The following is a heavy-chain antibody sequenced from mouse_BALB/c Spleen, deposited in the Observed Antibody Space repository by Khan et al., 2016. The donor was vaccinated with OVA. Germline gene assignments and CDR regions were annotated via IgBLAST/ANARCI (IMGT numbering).Heavy chain of an antibody. V-gene: IGHV1-4*01. CDR2: INPSNGYT. D-gene: IGHD1-3*01. CDR3: VRDGADCKGDGWFAY. Sequence: QVQLKQSGAELARPGASVKMSCKASGYTFTSYTIHWIKLRPGQGLEWIGYINPSNGYTNYNQKFKDKATLTADKSSTTAYMQLSSLTSDDSAVYNCVRDGADCKGDGWFAYWVQGTLVTVSA. CDR1: GYTFTSYT. J-gene: IGHJ3*01.